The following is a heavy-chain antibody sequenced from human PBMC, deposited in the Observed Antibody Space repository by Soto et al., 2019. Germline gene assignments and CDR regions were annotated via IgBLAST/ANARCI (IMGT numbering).Heavy chain of an antibody. Sequence: QVQLVQSGAEVKKPGASVKVSCKASGYTFTSNGISWVRQAPGQGLEWMGWISVYNGNTNYARRLQGRVTMTTDTSTSTAYMELRSLRSDDTAVYYCASGNVPLGAFDIWGQGTMVTVSS. CDR3: ASGNVPLGAFDI. V-gene: IGHV1-18*01. CDR2: ISVYNGNT. CDR1: GYTFTSNG. J-gene: IGHJ3*02. D-gene: IGHD6-6*01.